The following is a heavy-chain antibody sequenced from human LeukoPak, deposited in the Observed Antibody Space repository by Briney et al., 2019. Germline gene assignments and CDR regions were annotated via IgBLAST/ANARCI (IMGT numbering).Heavy chain of an antibody. CDR2: ISAYNGNT. D-gene: IGHD5-18*01. CDR3: ARVPQYSYGYFDY. J-gene: IGHJ4*02. V-gene: IGHV1-18*04. CDR1: GYTFTGYY. Sequence: ASVTVSCTASGYTFTGYYMHWVRQAPGQGLEWMGWISAYNGNTNYAQKLQGRVTMTTDTSTSTAYMELRSLRSDDTAVYYCARVPQYSYGYFDYWGQGTLVTVSS.